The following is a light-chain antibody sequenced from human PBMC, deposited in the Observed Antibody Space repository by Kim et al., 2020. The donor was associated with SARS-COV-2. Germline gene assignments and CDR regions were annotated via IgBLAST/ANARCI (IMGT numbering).Light chain of an antibody. J-gene: IGKJ5*01. CDR2: DAS. Sequence: EIVMTQSPVTLSVSPGERATLSCRASQSVNIKLAWYHQKPGQAPRLLIYDASTRATGIPARFSGSGSGTEFTLSISSLQSEDFAVYYCQHYDHFPITFGQGTRLEIK. CDR3: QHYDHFPIT. V-gene: IGKV3-15*01. CDR1: QSVNIK.